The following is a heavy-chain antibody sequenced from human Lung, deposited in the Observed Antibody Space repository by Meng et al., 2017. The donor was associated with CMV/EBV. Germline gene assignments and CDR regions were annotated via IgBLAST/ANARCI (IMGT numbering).Heavy chain of an antibody. CDR3: ARVRTYFDHSGYLDY. V-gene: IGHV3-48*04. CDR2: ISSSSSTI. D-gene: IGHD3-22*01. J-gene: IGHJ4*02. CDR1: GFTFSTYS. Sequence: GEXXKISCVGSGFTFSTYSMIWVRQAPGQGLELVPYISSSSSTIYYGDSVKGRFTISRDNARNSIYLQMNSLRPEDTAVYYCARVRTYFDHSGYLDYWGQGTLVTVSS.